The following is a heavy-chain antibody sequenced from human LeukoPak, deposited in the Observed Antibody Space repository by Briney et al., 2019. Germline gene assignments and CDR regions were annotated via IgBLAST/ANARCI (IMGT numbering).Heavy chain of an antibody. CDR2: IHYSGST. D-gene: IGHD3-10*01. CDR1: GGSINNYY. Sequence: SETLCLTCTVSGGSINNYYWSWIRQPPGKGLEWIGFIHYSGSTNYNPSLRSRVTISVDTSKHQFSLKLSSVTAADTAVYYCARDGPHNFGSFWYFDYWGRGTLVSVSS. J-gene: IGHJ2*01. CDR3: ARDGPHNFGSFWYFDY. V-gene: IGHV4-59*01.